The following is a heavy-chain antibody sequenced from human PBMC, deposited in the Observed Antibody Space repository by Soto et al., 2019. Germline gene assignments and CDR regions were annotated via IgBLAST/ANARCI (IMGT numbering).Heavy chain of an antibody. CDR2: ISGSDDST. J-gene: IGHJ4*02. V-gene: IGHV3-23*01. CDR3: AKRSSSSTFDY. Sequence: EVQLLESGGGLVQPGESLRLSCAASGFTFSSYAMSWVRQAPGKGLEWVSVISGSDDSTYYADSVKGRFTISRDNSKNTLYLQMTSLRAEDPAVYYCAKRSSSSTFDYWGQGTLVTFSS. D-gene: IGHD6-6*01. CDR1: GFTFSSYA.